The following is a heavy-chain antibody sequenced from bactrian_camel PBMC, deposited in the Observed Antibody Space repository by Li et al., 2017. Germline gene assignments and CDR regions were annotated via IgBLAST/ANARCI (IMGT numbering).Heavy chain of an antibody. Sequence: HVQLVESGGGSVQAGGSLILSCSVSGYSDNGNCMAWFRQVPGNEREGLATVSGPNTLYADSVKGRFTISKDNAKKTLYLQMNSLRPEDSARYYCAADRPPFHNDKSSGNDEKISVGFFLWVMRHGDFGYWGQGTQVTVS. D-gene: IGHD3*01. V-gene: IGHV3-3*01. CDR2: VSGPNT. CDR1: GYSDNGNC. CDR3: AADRPPFHNDKSSGNDEKISVGFFLWVMRHGDFGY. J-gene: IGHJ6*01.